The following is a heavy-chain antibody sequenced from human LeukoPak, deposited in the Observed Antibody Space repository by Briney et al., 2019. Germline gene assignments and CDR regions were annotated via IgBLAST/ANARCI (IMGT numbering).Heavy chain of an antibody. CDR3: AKDDSRGYQPLGVDY. CDR2: ISGSGSTT. D-gene: IGHD3-22*01. J-gene: IGHJ4*02. V-gene: IGHV3-23*01. CDR1: GFIFSSYV. Sequence: GGSLRLSCAASGFIFSSYVMNWVRQAPGKGLEWVSGISGSGSTTYYADSVKGRFTISRDNSKNTVYLQMNSLRAEDTAVYYCAKDDSRGYQPLGVDYWGQGTLVTVSS.